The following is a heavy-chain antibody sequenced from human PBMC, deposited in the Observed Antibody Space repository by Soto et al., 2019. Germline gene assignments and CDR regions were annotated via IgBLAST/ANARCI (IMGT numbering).Heavy chain of an antibody. V-gene: IGHV4-59*08. CDR1: GVSISSYY. CDR3: ARRYSSGFDF. J-gene: IGHJ4*02. D-gene: IGHD6-19*01. CDR2: IYYSGST. Sequence: SETLSLTCTVSGVSISSYYWSWIRQPPGKGLEWIGYIYYSGSTNYNPSLKSRVTISVDTSKNQFSLKLSSVTAADTAVYYCARRYSSGFDFWGQGTLVTVSS.